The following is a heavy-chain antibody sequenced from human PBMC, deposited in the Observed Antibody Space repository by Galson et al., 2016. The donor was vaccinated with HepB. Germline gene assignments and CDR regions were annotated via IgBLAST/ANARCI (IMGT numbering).Heavy chain of an antibody. Sequence: SETLSLTCVVSGESVSTNRWWSWLRQTPGTGLEWIGEILRLGRANYNPSLKSRVTMSVDSSKNQLSLQIYSVTAADTALYFCARVVQSGVWGYFSDWGQGALVTVSS. CDR3: ARVVQSGVWGYFSD. J-gene: IGHJ4*02. CDR1: GESVSTNRW. CDR2: ILRLGRA. V-gene: IGHV4/OR15-8*01. D-gene: IGHD3-16*01.